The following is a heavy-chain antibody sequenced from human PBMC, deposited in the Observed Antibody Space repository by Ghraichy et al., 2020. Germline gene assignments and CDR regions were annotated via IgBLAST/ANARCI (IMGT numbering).Heavy chain of an antibody. CDR2: ISGSGGST. CDR3: AKRQLSGDPAFDY. CDR1: RFTFSTYA. V-gene: IGHV3-23*01. J-gene: IGHJ4*02. Sequence: GGSLRLSCAASRFTFSTYAMSWVRQAPGKGLEWVSGISGSGGSTYYADSVKGRFTISRDNSKDTLYLQMNSLRAEDTAVYYCAKRQLSGDPAFDYWGQGTLVTVSS. D-gene: IGHD3-16*02.